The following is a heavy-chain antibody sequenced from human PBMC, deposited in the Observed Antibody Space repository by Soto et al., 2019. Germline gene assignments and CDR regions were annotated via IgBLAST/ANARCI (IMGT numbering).Heavy chain of an antibody. CDR3: AKAKNVVVVAGHFDY. D-gene: IGHD2-15*01. J-gene: IGHJ4*02. CDR1: GGTFSSYT. Sequence: SVKVSCKASGGTFSSYTISWVRQAPGQGLEWMGRIIPILGIANYAQKFQGRVTITADKSTSTAYMELSSLRSEDTAVYYCAKAKNVVVVAGHFDYWGQGTLVTVSS. CDR2: IIPILGIA. V-gene: IGHV1-69*02.